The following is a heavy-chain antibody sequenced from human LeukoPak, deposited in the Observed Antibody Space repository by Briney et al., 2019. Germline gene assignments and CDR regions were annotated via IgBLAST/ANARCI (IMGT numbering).Heavy chain of an antibody. D-gene: IGHD1-26*01. CDR2: IRSKAYGGTT. V-gene: IGHV3-49*03. Sequence: PGGSLRLSCTVSGFTLSSYEMTWFRQAPGKGLEWVGFIRSKAYGGTTEYAASVKGRFTISRDDSKSIAYLQMNNLKTDDTAVYYCTRGLVGAQSYYYYMDVWGKGTTVTVSS. CDR1: GFTLSSYE. J-gene: IGHJ6*03. CDR3: TRGLVGAQSYYYYMDV.